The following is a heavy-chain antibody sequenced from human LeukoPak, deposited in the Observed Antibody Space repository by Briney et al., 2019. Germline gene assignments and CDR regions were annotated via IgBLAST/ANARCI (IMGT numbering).Heavy chain of an antibody. J-gene: IGHJ1*01. CDR1: GYTFTGYY. CDR3: ARIVRGYPD. V-gene: IGHV1-2*02. D-gene: IGHD3-22*01. Sequence: ASVKGSCEASGYTFTGYYMHWVRQTPGQRLEWMGWINPNSGGTNYAQRFQGRVTMTRDTSISTAYMELSRLRSDDTAVYYCARIVRGYPDWGQGTLVTVSS. CDR2: INPNSGGT.